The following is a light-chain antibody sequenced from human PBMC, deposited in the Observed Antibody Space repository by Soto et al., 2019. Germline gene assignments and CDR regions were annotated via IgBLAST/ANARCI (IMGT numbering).Light chain of an antibody. Sequence: DIQMTQSPSTLSASVGDRVTITCRASESVSRWLAWYQQKPGRTPKLLIYQASTLETGGPSRFSGSGSGTEFTHTSSSLHPDDFATYNFRQYNAYSLAVGEGPRVEI. CDR2: QAS. CDR1: ESVSRW. J-gene: IGKJ4*01. CDR3: RQYNAYSLA. V-gene: IGKV1-5*03.